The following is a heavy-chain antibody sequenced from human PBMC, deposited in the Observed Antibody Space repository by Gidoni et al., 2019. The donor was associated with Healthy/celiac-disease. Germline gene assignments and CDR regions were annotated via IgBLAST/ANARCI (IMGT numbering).Heavy chain of an antibody. V-gene: IGHV4-34*01. Sequence: QVQLQQWGAGLLKPSETLSLTCPVHGGSFSGYYWRWIRQPPGKGLEWIGEINHSGSTNYNPSLKSRVTISVDTSKNQFSLKLSSVTAADTAVYYCARGTTVTRYYYYYMDVWGKGTTVTVSS. D-gene: IGHD4-17*01. CDR2: INHSGST. CDR3: ARGTTVTRYYYYYMDV. J-gene: IGHJ6*03. CDR1: GGSFSGYY.